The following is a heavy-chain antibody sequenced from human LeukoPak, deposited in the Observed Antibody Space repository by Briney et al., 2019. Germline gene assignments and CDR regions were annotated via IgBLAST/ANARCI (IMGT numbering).Heavy chain of an antibody. D-gene: IGHD3-16*01. Sequence: SETLSLTCTVSGGSISSGSYYWSWIRQPAGKGLEWVGRIYTSGSTNYNPSLKSRVTISVDTSKNQFSLKLRCLTAADTAVYYCARGEAPGLGAFDIWGQGIMVTVSS. CDR3: ARGEAPGLGAFDI. CDR2: IYTSGST. CDR1: GGSISSGSYY. J-gene: IGHJ3*02. V-gene: IGHV4-61*02.